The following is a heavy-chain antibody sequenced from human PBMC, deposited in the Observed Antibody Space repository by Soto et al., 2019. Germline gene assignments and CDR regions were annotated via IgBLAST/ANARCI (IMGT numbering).Heavy chain of an antibody. CDR1: GFTFSNAW. CDR2: IKSKTDGGTT. V-gene: IGHV3-15*07. J-gene: IGHJ4*02. CDR3: TTDLDVVVVAATLPCFDY. Sequence: GGSLRLSCAASGFTFSNAWMNWVRQAPGKGLEWVGRIKSKTDGGTTDYAAPVKGRFTISRDDSKNTLYLQMNSLKTEDTAVYYCTTDLDVVVVAATLPCFDYWGQGTLVTVSS. D-gene: IGHD2-15*01.